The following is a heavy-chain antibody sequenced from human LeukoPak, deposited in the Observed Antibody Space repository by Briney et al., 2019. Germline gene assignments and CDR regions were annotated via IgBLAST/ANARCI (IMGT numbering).Heavy chain of an antibody. CDR1: GFAVSNNY. V-gene: IGHV3-21*01. Sequence: GGSLRLSCAASGFAVSNNYMSWVRQAPGKGLEWVSSISSSSSYIYYADSVKGRFTISRDNAKNSLYLQMNSLRAEDTAVYYCARDEEMDVWGQGTTVTVSS. CDR2: ISSSSSYI. J-gene: IGHJ6*02. CDR3: ARDEEMDV.